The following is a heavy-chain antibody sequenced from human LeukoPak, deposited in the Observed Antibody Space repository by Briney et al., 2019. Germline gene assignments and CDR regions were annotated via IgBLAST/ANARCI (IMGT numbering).Heavy chain of an antibody. V-gene: IGHV3-33*06. D-gene: IGHD1-1*01. CDR3: AKRTTFGLASYSFDS. CDR2: IWYDGSEK. Sequence: PGGSLRLSCAASGFTFSSYGMHWVRQAPGKGLEWVAVIWYDGSEKYYTDSVKGRFTISRDNSKNTLYLQMNSLRAEDTAVYYCAKRTTFGLASYSFDSWGQGTLVTVSS. CDR1: GFTFSSYG. J-gene: IGHJ4*02.